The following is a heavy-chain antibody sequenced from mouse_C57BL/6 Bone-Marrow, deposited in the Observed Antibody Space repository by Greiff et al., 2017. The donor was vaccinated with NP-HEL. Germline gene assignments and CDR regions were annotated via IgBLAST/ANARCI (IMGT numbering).Heavy chain of an antibody. CDR3: ARSVYYYGSSYWYFDV. V-gene: IGHV1-4*01. J-gene: IGHJ1*03. CDR2: INPSSGYT. Sequence: VQVVESGAELARPGASVKMSCKASGYTFTSYTMHWVKQRPGQGLEWIGYINPSSGYTKYNQKFKDKATLTADKSSSTAYMQLSSLTSEDSAVYYCARSVYYYGSSYWYFDVWGTGTTVTVSS. D-gene: IGHD1-1*01. CDR1: GYTFTSYT.